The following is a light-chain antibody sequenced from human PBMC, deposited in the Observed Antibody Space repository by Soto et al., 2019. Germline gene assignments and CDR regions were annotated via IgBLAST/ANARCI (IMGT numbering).Light chain of an antibody. CDR3: FSYAGSDRAV. Sequence: QSVLTQPASVSGSPGQSITVSCTGTNNDVGRYDFVSWYKQDPGKAPKLMIYEATQRPSGVSSRFSGSKSGNTASLTISGLQAEDEADYYCFSYAGSDRAVFGGGTKLTVL. CDR2: EAT. V-gene: IGLV2-23*01. CDR1: NNDVGRYDF. J-gene: IGLJ2*01.